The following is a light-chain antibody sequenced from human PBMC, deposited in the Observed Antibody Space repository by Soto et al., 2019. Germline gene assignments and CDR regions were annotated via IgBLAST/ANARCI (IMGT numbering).Light chain of an antibody. CDR1: QSVLYSSNNKNY. Sequence: DIVMTQSPDSLAVSLGERATINCKSSQSVLYSSNNKNYLAWYQQKPGQPPKLLISWASTRESGVPDRFSGSGSGSDFTLTISTLQAEDVAAYYCQQYYSTPQTFGQGTKVEIK. V-gene: IGKV4-1*01. J-gene: IGKJ1*01. CDR2: WAS. CDR3: QQYYSTPQT.